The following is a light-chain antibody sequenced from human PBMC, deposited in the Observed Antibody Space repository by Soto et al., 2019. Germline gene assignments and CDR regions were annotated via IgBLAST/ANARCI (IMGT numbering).Light chain of an antibody. CDR2: AAS. V-gene: IGKV1-39*01. Sequence: DIQMTQSPSSLSASVGDRVTITCRASQSISSYLNWYQQKPGKAPKLLIYAASSLQSGVPSRFSGRGSGTDFTLTISSLQPEDFATYYCQQIYSTPPTFGGGTKVEIK. CDR3: QQIYSTPPT. CDR1: QSISSY. J-gene: IGKJ4*01.